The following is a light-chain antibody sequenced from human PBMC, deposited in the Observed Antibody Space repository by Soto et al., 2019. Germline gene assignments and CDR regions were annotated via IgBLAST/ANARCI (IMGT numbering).Light chain of an antibody. V-gene: IGLV3-21*04. CDR1: NIGSKS. J-gene: IGLJ2*01. CDR3: QVWDSSSDHPGV. CDR2: YDS. Sequence: SYELTQTPSVSVAPGKTVRITCGGNNIGSKSVHWYQQKPGQAPVLVVYYDSDRPSGIPERFSGSNSGNTATLTISRVEAGDEADYYCQVWDSSSDHPGVFGGGTQLTVL.